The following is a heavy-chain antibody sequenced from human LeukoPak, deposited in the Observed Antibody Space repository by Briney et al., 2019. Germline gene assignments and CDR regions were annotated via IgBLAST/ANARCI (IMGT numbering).Heavy chain of an antibody. D-gene: IGHD6-19*01. Sequence: SGTLSLTCTVSGGSISSYYWSWIRQPPGKGLEWIGYIYYSGSTNYNPSLKSRVTISVDTSKNQFSLKLSSVTAADTAVYYCARGAGFPPDYWGQGTLVTVSS. CDR3: ARGAGFPPDY. CDR2: IYYSGST. J-gene: IGHJ4*02. CDR1: GGSISSYY. V-gene: IGHV4-59*01.